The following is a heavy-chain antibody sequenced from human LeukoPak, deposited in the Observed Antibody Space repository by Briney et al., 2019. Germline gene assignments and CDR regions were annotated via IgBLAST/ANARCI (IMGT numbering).Heavy chain of an antibody. J-gene: IGHJ4*02. V-gene: IGHV4-59*01. CDR2: IYYTGTT. Sequence: SETLSLTCTVSGGPINNYYWSWIRQPPGKGLEWVGYIYYTGTTKTNPSLRSRVTMSVDTSGSQLSLRLSSVSAADTAVYYCARYDGSGYSLELGGQGTLVTVSS. CDR3: ARYDGSGYSLEL. D-gene: IGHD3-22*01. CDR1: GGPINNYY.